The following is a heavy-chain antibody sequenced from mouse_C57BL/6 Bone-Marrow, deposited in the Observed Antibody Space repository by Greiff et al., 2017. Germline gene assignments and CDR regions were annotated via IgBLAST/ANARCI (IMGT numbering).Heavy chain of an antibody. J-gene: IGHJ2*01. Sequence: VKLQQSGAELVKPGASVKLSCKASGYTFPTYPIAWMQQNHGKSLEWIGNFNPYNDDTKYNEKLKGKATLTVEKSSNTGYLELSRLTSGDSAGYYCARSSTFVYDLDNGGQGTTLTVSS. V-gene: IGHV1-47*01. D-gene: IGHD5-1*01. CDR3: ARSSTFVYDLDN. CDR1: GYTFPTYP. CDR2: FNPYNDDT.